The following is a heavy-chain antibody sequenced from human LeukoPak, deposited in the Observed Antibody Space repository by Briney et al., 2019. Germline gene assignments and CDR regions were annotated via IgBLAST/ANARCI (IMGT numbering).Heavy chain of an antibody. J-gene: IGHJ4*02. V-gene: IGHV4-59*01. CDR2: IYYSGST. CDR1: GGSISSYY. CDR3: ARATRGMDY. Sequence: SETLSLTCTVSGGSISSYYWSWIRQSPGKGLEWIGYIYYSGSTNYNPSLKSRVTISVDTSKNQFSLKLSSVTAADTAVYYCARATRGMDYWGQGTLVTVSS. D-gene: IGHD6-13*01.